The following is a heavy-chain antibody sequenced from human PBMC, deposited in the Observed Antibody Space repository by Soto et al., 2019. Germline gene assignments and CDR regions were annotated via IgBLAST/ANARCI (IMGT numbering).Heavy chain of an antibody. D-gene: IGHD3-10*01. CDR2: IYWDDDK. J-gene: IGHJ4*02. CDR1: GFSLTTSGAG. CDR3: AHRRRLGSGNPYSPPYFDY. V-gene: IGHV2-5*02. Sequence: QITLKESGPTLVKPTQTLTLTCTFAGFSLTTSGAGVGWIRQSPGKALEWLALIYWDDDKRLSSSLRTRLTITKDTTKNHVVLTLANVDPADTATYFCAHRRRLGSGNPYSPPYFDYWGQGILVGVSS.